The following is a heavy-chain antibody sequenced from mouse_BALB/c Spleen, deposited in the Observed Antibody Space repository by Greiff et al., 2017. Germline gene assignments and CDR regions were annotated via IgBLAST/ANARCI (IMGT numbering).Heavy chain of an antibody. CDR1: GYTFTSYW. CDR3: TRRRYYGSRGYAMDY. J-gene: IGHJ4*01. CDR2: IYPSDSYT. D-gene: IGHD1-1*01. V-gene: IGHV1-69*02. Sequence: QVQLQQPGAELVRPGASVKLSCKASGYTFTSYWINWVKQRPGQGLEWIGNIYPSDSYTNYNQKFKDKATLTVDKSSSTAYMQLSNPTSEDSAVYYATRRRYYGSRGYAMDYWGQGTSVTGSS.